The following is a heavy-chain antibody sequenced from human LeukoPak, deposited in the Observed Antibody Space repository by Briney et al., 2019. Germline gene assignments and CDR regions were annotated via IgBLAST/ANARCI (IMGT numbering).Heavy chain of an antibody. CDR2: IKQDGTEK. CDR1: GFTFSNAW. CDR3: AKVAHYYYGSESYYFFEH. V-gene: IGHV3-7*01. D-gene: IGHD3-10*01. Sequence: PGGSLRLSCAASGFTFSNAWMSWVRQAPGKGLEWVANIKQDGTEKYYVDSVKGRFTISRDNAKNSLYLQMNSLRVEDTATYYCAKVAHYYYGSESYYFFEHWGQGTPVTASS. J-gene: IGHJ4*02.